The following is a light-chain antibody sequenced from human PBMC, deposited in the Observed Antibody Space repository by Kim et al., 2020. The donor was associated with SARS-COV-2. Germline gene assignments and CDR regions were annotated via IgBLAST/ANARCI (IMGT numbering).Light chain of an antibody. J-gene: IGLJ1*01. V-gene: IGLV2-14*03. CDR2: DVN. CDR1: NCYVGRYNS. CDR3: SSSTYNTNVV. Sequence: GQSMSISCSGPNCYVGRYNSVSWYQLHPGKAPQLLLFDVNSRPAGVSNRFSGSKSGNTASLTISGLQAEDEADYYCSSSTYNTNVVFGTGTQLTVL.